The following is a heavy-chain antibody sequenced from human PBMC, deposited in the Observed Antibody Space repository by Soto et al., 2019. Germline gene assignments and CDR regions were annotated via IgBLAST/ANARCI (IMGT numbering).Heavy chain of an antibody. Sequence: PSETLSLTCTVSGGSISSSNYYWGWIRQPPGKGLEWIGSIYYSGSTYYNSSLKSRVTISVDTSRNQFSLKLSSVTAADTAVYYCARELFGRSVWFDPWGQGTLVTVSS. CDR2: IYYSGST. CDR1: GGSISSSNYY. J-gene: IGHJ5*02. CDR3: ARELFGRSVWFDP. D-gene: IGHD3-10*01. V-gene: IGHV4-39*07.